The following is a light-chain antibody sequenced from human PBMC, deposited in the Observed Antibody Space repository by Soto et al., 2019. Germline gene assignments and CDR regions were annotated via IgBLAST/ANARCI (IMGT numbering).Light chain of an antibody. V-gene: IGKV3-15*01. CDR3: QQYNNWPPWT. Sequence: EIVMTQSPATLSVSPGERATLSCGASQSVSSNLAWYQQKPGQAPRLLIYGASTRATGIPARFSGSGSGTAFTLTISSLQSEDFAVYYCQQYNNWPPWTFGQGTKVDIK. CDR2: GAS. CDR1: QSVSSN. J-gene: IGKJ1*01.